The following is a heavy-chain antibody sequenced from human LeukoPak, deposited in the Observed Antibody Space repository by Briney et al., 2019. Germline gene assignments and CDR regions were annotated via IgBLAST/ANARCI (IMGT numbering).Heavy chain of an antibody. D-gene: IGHD3-10*01. J-gene: IGHJ6*02. Sequence: ASVKVSCKASGYTFTSYGISWVRQAPGQGLEWMGWISAYNGNTNYAQKLQGRVTMTTDTSTSTAYMELRSLRSDDTAVYYCARDWVYYGSGSDYYGMTSGAKGPRSPSP. CDR3: ARDWVYYGSGSDYYGMTS. V-gene: IGHV1-18*01. CDR1: GYTFTSYG. CDR2: ISAYNGNT.